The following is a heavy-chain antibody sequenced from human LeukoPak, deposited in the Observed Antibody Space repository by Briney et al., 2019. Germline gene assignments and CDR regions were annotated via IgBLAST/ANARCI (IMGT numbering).Heavy chain of an antibody. V-gene: IGHV4-39*07. CDR1: GGSISSSSYY. CDR2: IYYSGST. D-gene: IGHD3-10*01. Sequence: SETLSLTCTVSGGSISSSSYYWGWIRQPPGKGLEWIGSIYYSGSTYYNPSLKSRVTISVDTSKNQFSLKLSSVTAADTAVYYCARDPPPLLWFGDGAFDIWGQGTMVTVSS. CDR3: ARDPPPLLWFGDGAFDI. J-gene: IGHJ3*02.